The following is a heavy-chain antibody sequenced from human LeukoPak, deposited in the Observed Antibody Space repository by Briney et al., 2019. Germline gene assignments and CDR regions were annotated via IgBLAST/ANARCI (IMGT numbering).Heavy chain of an antibody. CDR3: ARGVRGYSYGLPFDY. J-gene: IGHJ4*02. V-gene: IGHV4-59*01. CDR2: IYYSGST. CDR1: GGSISSYY. Sequence: PSETLSLTCTVSGGSISSYYWSWIRQPPGKGLEWIGYIYYSGSTNYNPSLKSRVTISVDTSKNQFSLKLSSVTAADTAVYYCARGVRGYSYGLPFDYWGQGTLVTVSS. D-gene: IGHD5-18*01.